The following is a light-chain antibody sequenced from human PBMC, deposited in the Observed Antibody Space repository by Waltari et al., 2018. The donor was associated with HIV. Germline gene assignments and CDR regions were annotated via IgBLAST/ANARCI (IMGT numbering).Light chain of an antibody. CDR3: QQYYNWPLT. Sequence: EIVMTQSPATLSVSPGQRVTLSCRASQSGSNNLAWYQQKPGQSPRLLIHGTSTRATGLPARFSGGGSGTEFTLTISSLQSEDFAVYFCQQYYNWPLTFGQGTRLEIK. CDR2: GTS. J-gene: IGKJ5*01. CDR1: QSGSNN. V-gene: IGKV3-15*01.